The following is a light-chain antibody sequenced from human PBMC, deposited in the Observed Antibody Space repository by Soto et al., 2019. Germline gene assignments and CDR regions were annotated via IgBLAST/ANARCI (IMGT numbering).Light chain of an antibody. CDR1: SSNIGGNS. V-gene: IGLV1-51*01. J-gene: IGLJ1*01. CDR2: DDD. CDR3: GSWDSSLSAYV. Sequence: QSVMTQPPSVXXXPGQRVTISCSGSSSNIGGNSVSWYQQLPGTAPKLLIYDDDKRPSGIPDRFSGSKSGTSATLGITGFQTGDEADYYCGSWDSSLSAYVFGTGTKLTVL.